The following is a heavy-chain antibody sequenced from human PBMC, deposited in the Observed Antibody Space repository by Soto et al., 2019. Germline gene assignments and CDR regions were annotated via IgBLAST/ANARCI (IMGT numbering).Heavy chain of an antibody. CDR2: MYYSGST. CDR1: GGSINNSSYY. J-gene: IGHJ5*02. D-gene: IGHD5-18*01. V-gene: IGHV4-39*01. CDR3: ARHTFGGYSYGFYWFDP. Sequence: SETLSLTCTVSGGSINNSSYYWGWIRQPPGKGLEWIGNMYYSGSTYYNPSLKSRVTISVDTSKNQFSLKLSSVTAADTAVYYCARHTFGGYSYGFYWFDPWGQGTLVTVSS.